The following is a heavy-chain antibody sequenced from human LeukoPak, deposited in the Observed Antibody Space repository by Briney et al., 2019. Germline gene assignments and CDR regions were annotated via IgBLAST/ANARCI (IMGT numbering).Heavy chain of an antibody. V-gene: IGHV3-30-3*01. D-gene: IGHD3-22*01. CDR2: ISYDGSNK. CDR3: AKVYYYDSSGYYPLYYFDY. Sequence: GGSLRLSCAASGFTFSSYAMHWVRQAPGKGLEWVAVISYDGSNKYYADSVKGRFTISRDNSKNTLYLQMNSLRAEDTAVYYCAKVYYYDSSGYYPLYYFDYWGQGTLVTVSS. CDR1: GFTFSSYA. J-gene: IGHJ4*02.